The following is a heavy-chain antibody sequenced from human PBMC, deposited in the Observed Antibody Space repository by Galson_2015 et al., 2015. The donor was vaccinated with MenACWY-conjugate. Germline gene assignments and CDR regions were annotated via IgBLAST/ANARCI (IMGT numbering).Heavy chain of an antibody. J-gene: IGHJ4*02. Sequence: SLRLSSAASALTFTSYRMNWARQAPGKGLEWVSSISSSSSYIYYAVTVKGRFTISRDNAKNSLYLQMNSLRAEDTAVYYCERARGEVQIDYWGQGTLVTVSS. D-gene: IGHD1-1*01. V-gene: IGHV3-21*01. CDR2: ISSSSSYI. CDR1: ALTFTSYR. CDR3: ERARGEVQIDY.